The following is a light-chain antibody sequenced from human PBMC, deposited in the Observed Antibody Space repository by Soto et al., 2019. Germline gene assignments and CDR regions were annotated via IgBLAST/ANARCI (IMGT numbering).Light chain of an antibody. J-gene: IGLJ3*02. Sequence: QSVLTQPASVSGSPGQSITISCTGTSSDVGAYNYVSWYQQHPGKAPKLMIYEVSYRPSGVSDRFSGSRSGNTASLTISGLQAEAESDYYCSSYTSSTTWVFGGGTKLTVL. CDR2: EVS. V-gene: IGLV2-14*01. CDR3: SSYTSSTTWV. CDR1: SSDVGAYNY.